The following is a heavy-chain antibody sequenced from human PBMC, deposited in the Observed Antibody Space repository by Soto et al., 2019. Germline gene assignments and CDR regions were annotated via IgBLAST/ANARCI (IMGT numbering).Heavy chain of an antibody. J-gene: IGHJ4*02. CDR1: GYTFTGYY. D-gene: IGHD4-4*01. CDR2: INPNSGGT. Sequence: ASVKVSCKASGYTFTGYYIHWVRQAPGQGLEWMGWINPNSGGTNYAQKFQGWVTMTRDTSISTAYMELSRLRSDDTAVYYCVRDGGMATVPTLAFDYWGQGTLVTVS. V-gene: IGHV1-2*04. CDR3: VRDGGMATVPTLAFDY.